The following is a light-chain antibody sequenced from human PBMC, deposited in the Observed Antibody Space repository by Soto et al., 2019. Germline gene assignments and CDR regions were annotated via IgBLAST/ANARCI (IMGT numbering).Light chain of an antibody. Sequence: EIVLTQSPATLSLSPGERATLSCRASQSVSSYLTWYQQKPGQAPRLLIYDASKKATDIPARFSCSGSGTVFTLTFISPDPEDSSVYYCQQRCNLPWTFGQGTNVEIQ. CDR2: DAS. J-gene: IGKJ1*01. CDR3: QQRCNLPWT. CDR1: QSVSSY. V-gene: IGKV3-11*01.